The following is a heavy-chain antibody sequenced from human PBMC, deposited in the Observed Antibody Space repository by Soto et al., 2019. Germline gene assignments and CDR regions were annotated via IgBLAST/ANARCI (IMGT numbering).Heavy chain of an antibody. Sequence: SETLSVTCAVYGGSFSGYYWSRIRQPPGKGLEWIGEINHSGSTNYNPSLKSRVTISVDTSKNQFSLKLSSVTAADTAVYYCARTDYGDYLPYWGRGTLVTSPQ. CDR3: ARTDYGDYLPY. D-gene: IGHD4-17*01. V-gene: IGHV4-34*01. CDR2: INHSGST. J-gene: IGHJ4*02. CDR1: GGSFSGYY.